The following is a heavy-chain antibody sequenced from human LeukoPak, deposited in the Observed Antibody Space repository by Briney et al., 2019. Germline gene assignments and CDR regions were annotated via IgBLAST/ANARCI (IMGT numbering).Heavy chain of an antibody. CDR1: GFTFSSYG. J-gene: IGHJ4*02. CDR3: ARRDGYDFDY. CDR2: IXXXGXXK. V-gene: IGHV3-33*01. Sequence: PGGXLRLSCAASGFTFSSYGMXWVRQAPXXXXXXVAVIXXXGXXKXXXXSXXXXXXXXRDNSKNTLYLQMNSLSAEDTAVYYCARRDGYDFDYWGQGTLVTVSS. D-gene: IGHD5-24*01.